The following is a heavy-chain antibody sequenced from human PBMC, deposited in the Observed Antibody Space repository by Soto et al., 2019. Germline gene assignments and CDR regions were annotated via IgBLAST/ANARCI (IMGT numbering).Heavy chain of an antibody. CDR1: GFTFSTYW. D-gene: IGHD6-13*01. Sequence: PVGSLRLSCAASGFTFSTYWMHWVRQAPGKGLMWVSRIKGDGSSTTYADSVKGRFTISRDNAKNTLYLQMSSLRAEDTAVYYCAREGLDTAGFFDIWGQGTMVTVSS. CDR2: IKGDGSST. CDR3: AREGLDTAGFFDI. V-gene: IGHV3-74*01. J-gene: IGHJ3*02.